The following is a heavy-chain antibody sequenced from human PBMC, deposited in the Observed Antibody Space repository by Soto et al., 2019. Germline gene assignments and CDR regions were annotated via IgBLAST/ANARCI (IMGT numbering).Heavy chain of an antibody. CDR3: ARDPPQQLEGGSFDY. V-gene: IGHV1-18*01. J-gene: IGHJ4*02. Sequence: QVQLVQSGAEVKKPGASVKVSCKASGYTFTSYGISWVRQAPGQGLEWMGWISAYNGNTNYAQKLQGRVTMTTDTTTSAASMELKSLRSDDTAVYYCARDPPQQLEGGSFDYWGQGTLVTVSS. CDR1: GYTFTSYG. D-gene: IGHD6-6*01. CDR2: ISAYNGNT.